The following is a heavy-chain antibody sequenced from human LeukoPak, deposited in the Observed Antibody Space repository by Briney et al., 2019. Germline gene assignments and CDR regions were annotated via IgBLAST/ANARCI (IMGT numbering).Heavy chain of an antibody. CDR2: IKQDGSEK. CDR3: AREALGTSSWYVFDY. J-gene: IGHJ4*02. D-gene: IGHD6-13*01. CDR1: GFTFSSYW. Sequence: GGSLRLSCAASGFTFSSYWMSWVRQAPGKGLEWVANIKQDGSEKYYVDSVKGRFTISRDNAKNSLYLQMNSLRAEDTAVYYCAREALGTSSWYVFDYWGQGTLVTVSS. V-gene: IGHV3-7*01.